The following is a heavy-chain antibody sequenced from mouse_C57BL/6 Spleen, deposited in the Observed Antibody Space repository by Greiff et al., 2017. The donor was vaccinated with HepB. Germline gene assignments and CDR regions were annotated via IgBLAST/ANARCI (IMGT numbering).Heavy chain of an antibody. CDR3: ARSYYVSSWFAY. J-gene: IGHJ3*01. V-gene: IGHV7-3*01. Sequence: EVKLMESGGGLVQPGGSLSLSCAASGFTFTDYYMSWVRQPPGKALEWLGFIRNKANGYTTEYSASVKGRFTISRDNSQSILYLQMNALRAEDSATYYCARSYYVSSWFAYWGQGTLVTVSA. CDR2: IRNKANGYTT. CDR1: GFTFTDYY. D-gene: IGHD1-1*01.